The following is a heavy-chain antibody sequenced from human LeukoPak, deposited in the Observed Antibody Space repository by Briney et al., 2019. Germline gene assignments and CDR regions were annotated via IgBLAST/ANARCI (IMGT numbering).Heavy chain of an antibody. CDR2: MYYSGST. D-gene: IGHD1-26*01. CDR1: GASIRSYY. CDR3: ASRYSGGYSESDY. Sequence: KPSETLSLTCTVSGASIRSYYWSWIRQPPGKGLEWVGDMYYSGSTNYNPSLKSRVTISVDTSKNQFSLKLTSVTAADTAVYYCASRYSGGYSESDYWGQGTLVTVSS. J-gene: IGHJ4*02. V-gene: IGHV4-59*08.